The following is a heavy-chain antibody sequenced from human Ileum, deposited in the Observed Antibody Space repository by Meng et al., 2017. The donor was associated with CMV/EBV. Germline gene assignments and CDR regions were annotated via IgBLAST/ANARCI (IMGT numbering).Heavy chain of an antibody. CDR2: FYYSGST. J-gene: IGHJ4*02. Sequence: GSLRLSCTVSGGSVSNYFWSWIRQPPGKGLEWIGYFYYSGSTNYNPSLKSRVTISLDTSKNQFSLKLTSVSAADTAIYYCARTGGAMGGYWGQGALVTVSS. CDR3: ARTGGAMGGY. D-gene: IGHD3-16*01. V-gene: IGHV4-59*02. CDR1: GGSVSNYF.